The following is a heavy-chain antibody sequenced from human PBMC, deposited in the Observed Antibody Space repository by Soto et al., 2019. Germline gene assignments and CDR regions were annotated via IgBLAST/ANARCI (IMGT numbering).Heavy chain of an antibody. J-gene: IGHJ4*02. CDR3: AREDEVEVKLTGTFDD. D-gene: IGHD3-10*01. V-gene: IGHV1-69*01. CDR1: GGTFSSYA. CDR2: IIPIFGTA. Sequence: QVQLVPSGAEVKKPGSSVKVSCKASGGTFSSYAISWVRQAPGQGLEWMGGIIPIFGTANYAQKFQGRVTITADESTSRAYRDLSSLRSEDTAVYYCAREDEVEVKLTGTFDDWGQGTLVTVSS.